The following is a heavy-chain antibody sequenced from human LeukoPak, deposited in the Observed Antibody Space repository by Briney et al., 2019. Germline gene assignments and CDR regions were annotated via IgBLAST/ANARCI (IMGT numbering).Heavy chain of an antibody. CDR1: GHGLTSYW. V-gene: IGHV5-51*01. D-gene: IGHD6-6*01. CDR2: IYPGDSDT. Sequence: GESLKISCKASGHGLTSYWIAWVRQMPGTGLEWMGIIYPGDSDTRYNPSFQGQVTISADKSISTAYLQWSCLKASDTGMYYCARYSSSWGAFVDYWGQGTLVTVSS. J-gene: IGHJ4*02. CDR3: ARYSSSWGAFVDY.